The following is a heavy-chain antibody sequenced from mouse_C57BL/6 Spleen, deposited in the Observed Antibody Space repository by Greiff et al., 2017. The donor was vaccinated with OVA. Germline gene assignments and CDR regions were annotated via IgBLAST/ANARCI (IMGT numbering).Heavy chain of an antibody. CDR3: TRDVRYYAMDY. CDR1: GYTFTDYE. J-gene: IGHJ4*01. V-gene: IGHV1-15*01. Sequence: QVQLKESGAELVRPGASVTLSCKASGYTFTDYEMHWVKQTPVHGLEWIGAIDPETGGTAYNQKFKGKAILTADKSSSTAYMELRSLTSEDSAVYYCTRDVRYYAMDYWGQGTSVTVSS. D-gene: IGHD1-1*01. CDR2: IDPETGGT.